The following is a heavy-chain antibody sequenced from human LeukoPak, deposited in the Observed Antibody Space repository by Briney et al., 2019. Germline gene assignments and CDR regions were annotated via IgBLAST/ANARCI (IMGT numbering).Heavy chain of an antibody. J-gene: IGHJ4*02. CDR1: GFTFSNYA. V-gene: IGHV3-23*01. CDR2: ISGSGGTT. D-gene: IGHD5-12*01. CDR3: AKDPYRASSGLVDY. Sequence: GGSLRLSCATSGFTFSNYAVSWDRQAPGKGLEWVSSISGSGGTTYYADSVKGRFTISRDNSKNTLYLQMNSLRAEDTAVYYCAKDPYRASSGLVDYWGQRTLVTVSS.